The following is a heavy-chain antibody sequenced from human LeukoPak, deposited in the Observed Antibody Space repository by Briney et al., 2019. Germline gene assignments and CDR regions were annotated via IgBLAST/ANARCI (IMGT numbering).Heavy chain of an antibody. V-gene: IGHV3-72*01. CDR2: IRKKPNSYTT. CDR3: LRVSTTVAGSDYFDY. Sequence: PGGPLRLSCEASGFTFSDHFMDWVRQAPGKGLEWVGRIRKKPNSYTTEYAASVQGKFTISRDDSKNSLYLQMNSLETEDTAVYYCLRVSTTVAGSDYFDYWGQGTPVTVSS. CDR1: GFTFSDHF. D-gene: IGHD6-19*01. J-gene: IGHJ4*02.